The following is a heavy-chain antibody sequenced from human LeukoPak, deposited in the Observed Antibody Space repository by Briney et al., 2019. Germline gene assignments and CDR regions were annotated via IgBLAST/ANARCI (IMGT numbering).Heavy chain of an antibody. D-gene: IGHD2-15*01. CDR1: GFTFSSYW. J-gene: IGHJ6*03. CDR2: IKQDGSEK. CDR3: ARVQYFCSGGSCYSSYYYMDV. Sequence: HPGGSLRLSCAASGFTFSSYWMSWVRQAPGKGLEWVANIKQDGSEKYYVDSVKGRFTISRDNAKNSLYLQMNSLRAEDTAVYYCARVQYFCSGGSCYSSYYYMDVWGKGTTVTVSS. V-gene: IGHV3-7*01.